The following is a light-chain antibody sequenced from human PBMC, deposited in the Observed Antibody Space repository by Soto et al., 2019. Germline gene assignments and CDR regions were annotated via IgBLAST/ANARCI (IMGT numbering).Light chain of an antibody. CDR2: RNN. CDR3: AAWEDSLSAWV. Sequence: QSVLTQPPSASGTPGQRVTISCSGSSSNIGSKYVYWYQQLPGTAPKLLIYRNNQRPSGVPDRFSGSKSGTSASLAISGLRSEDEADYYCAAWEDSLSAWVFGGGTKLTVL. J-gene: IGLJ3*02. V-gene: IGLV1-47*01. CDR1: SSNIGSKY.